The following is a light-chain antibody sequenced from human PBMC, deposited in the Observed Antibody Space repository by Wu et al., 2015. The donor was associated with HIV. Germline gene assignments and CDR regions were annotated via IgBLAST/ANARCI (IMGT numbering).Light chain of an antibody. CDR2: GAS. V-gene: IGKV3-15*01. CDR1: QSVASN. Sequence: EIVMTQSPATLSVSPGERVTLSCRASQSVASNLAWYQQKPGQAPRLLIYGASTRATGVPSRFSGSGSDTEFTLAISSMQSEDFAVYSCQQYDNWPRTFGQGTEGGN. CDR3: QQYDNWPRT. J-gene: IGKJ1*01.